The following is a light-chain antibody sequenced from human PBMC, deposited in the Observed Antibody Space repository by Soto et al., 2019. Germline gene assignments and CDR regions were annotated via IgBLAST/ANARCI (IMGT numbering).Light chain of an antibody. CDR1: QSVTSSC. CDR2: TTS. CDR3: QQCGGSPLFS. Sequence: EIVLTQSPAPLSLSPGERATLSCTASQSVTSSCLASYQRKPGQAPRLLIHTTSTRATDIPDTFSGSGSAMDFPLTISSLLPEDFAVYYWQQCGGSPLFSFGPGTRVDI. J-gene: IGKJ3*01. V-gene: IGKV3-20*01.